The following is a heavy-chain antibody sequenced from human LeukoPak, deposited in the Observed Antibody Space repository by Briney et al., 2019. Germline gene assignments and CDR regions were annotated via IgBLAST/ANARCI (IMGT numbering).Heavy chain of an antibody. Sequence: GSLRLSCAASGFTFSSYWMHWVRQAPGKGLEWIGEINHSGSTNYNPSLKSRVTISVDTSKNQFSLKLSSVTAADTAVYYCARGRIQLWPEYFQHWGQGTLVTVSS. CDR3: ARGRIQLWPEYFQH. CDR1: GFTFSSYW. J-gene: IGHJ1*01. V-gene: IGHV4-34*01. D-gene: IGHD5-18*01. CDR2: INHSGST.